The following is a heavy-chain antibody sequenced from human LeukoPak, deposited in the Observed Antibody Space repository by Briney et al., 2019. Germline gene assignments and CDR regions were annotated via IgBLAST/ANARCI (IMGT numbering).Heavy chain of an antibody. Sequence: PGGSLRLSCATSGFTFSSYAMTWVRQAPGKGLEWVSSITDSGDGTYYADSVKGRFTISRDNSKNTLFLQVNSLRAEDTAVYYCAKDRREGVVGATIYWGQGTLVTVSS. J-gene: IGHJ4*02. CDR1: GFTFSSYA. CDR2: ITDSGDGT. V-gene: IGHV3-23*01. CDR3: AKDRREGVVGATIY. D-gene: IGHD1-26*01.